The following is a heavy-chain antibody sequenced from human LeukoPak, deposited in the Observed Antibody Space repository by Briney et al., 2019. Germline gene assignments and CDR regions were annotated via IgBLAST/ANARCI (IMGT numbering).Heavy chain of an antibody. J-gene: IGHJ6*03. CDR3: ARLGSGWYWDYYYYMDV. Sequence: PGGTLRLSCAASGFTFSIYGMSWVRQAPGRGLEWVSAMSGSGGSTYYADSVKGRFTISRDNSKNTLYLQMNSLRAEDTAVYYCARLGSGWYWDYYYYMDVWGKGTTVTVSS. CDR1: GFTFSIYG. V-gene: IGHV3-23*01. D-gene: IGHD6-19*01. CDR2: MSGSGGST.